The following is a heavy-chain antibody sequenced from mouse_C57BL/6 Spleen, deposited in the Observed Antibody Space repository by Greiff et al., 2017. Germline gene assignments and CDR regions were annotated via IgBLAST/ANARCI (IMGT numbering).Heavy chain of an antibody. J-gene: IGHJ3*02. V-gene: IGHV14-2*01. Sequence: EVQLKESGAELVKPGASVKMSCTASGFTIKDYYMHWVKQRTEEGLEWIGRIDPEDGETKYAPKFKGKATITADTSSNTAYMQLSRLTSEDTDVYYCSGPARWGQGTLVTVSA. CDR2: IDPEDGET. CDR1: GFTIKDYY. CDR3: SGPAR.